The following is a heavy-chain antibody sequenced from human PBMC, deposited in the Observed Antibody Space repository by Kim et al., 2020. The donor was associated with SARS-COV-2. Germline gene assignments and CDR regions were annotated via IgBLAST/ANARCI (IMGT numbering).Heavy chain of an antibody. CDR3: ARVVHRNVAAAGSYFDY. J-gene: IGHJ4*02. D-gene: IGHD6-13*01. V-gene: IGHV4-59*01. Sequence: RRSRVPISVDTSKNQFSLKLSSVTAADTAVYYCARVVHRNVAAAGSYFDYWGQGTLVTVSS.